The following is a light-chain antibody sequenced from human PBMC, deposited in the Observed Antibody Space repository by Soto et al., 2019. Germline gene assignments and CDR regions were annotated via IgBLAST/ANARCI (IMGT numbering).Light chain of an antibody. V-gene: IGKV3-20*01. CDR1: QSVSSSY. CDR3: QQYGGSPVYT. J-gene: IGKJ2*01. CDR2: GAS. Sequence: EIVLTQSPGTLSLSPGERATLSCRASQSVSSSYLAWYQQKPGQAPRLLIYGASSRATDIPDRFSGSGSGTDFSLTISSLEPEDFVVYYCQQYGGSPVYTFGQGTKLEIK.